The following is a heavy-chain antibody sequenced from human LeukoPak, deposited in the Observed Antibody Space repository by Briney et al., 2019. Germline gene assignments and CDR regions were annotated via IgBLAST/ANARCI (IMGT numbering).Heavy chain of an antibody. CDR3: ARASAAGRYYYGMDV. J-gene: IGHJ6*02. V-gene: IGHV3-11*01. CDR2: ISSSGSTI. Sequence: GGSLRLSCAASGFTFSDYYMSWIRQAPGKGLEWVSYISSSGSTIYYADSVKGRFTIFRDNAKNSLYLQMNSLRAEDTAVYYCARASAAGRYYYGMDVWGQGTTVTVSS. CDR1: GFTFSDYY. D-gene: IGHD6-13*01.